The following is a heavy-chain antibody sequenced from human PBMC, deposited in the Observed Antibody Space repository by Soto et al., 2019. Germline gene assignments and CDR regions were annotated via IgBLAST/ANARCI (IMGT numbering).Heavy chain of an antibody. V-gene: IGHV1-18*01. D-gene: IGHD5-12*01. CDR1: GYTFSNYG. CDR3: ARDLVPGYTGFSDY. CDR2: ISAYNGNT. Sequence: QVQLVQSGAEVKKPGASVKVSCKTSGYTFSNYGINWVRQAPGQGLEWMGWISAYNGNTNFAQKLQGRVSLTTDTSSTTAYKELRSLTSDDTAVYYCARDLVPGYTGFSDYWGQGTLVTVSS. J-gene: IGHJ4*02.